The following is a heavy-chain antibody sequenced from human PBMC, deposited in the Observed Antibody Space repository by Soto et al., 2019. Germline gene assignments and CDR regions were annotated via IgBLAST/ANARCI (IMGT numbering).Heavy chain of an antibody. D-gene: IGHD2-2*01. CDR3: ARGGDIVVVPAAKENYYGMDV. CDR2: IIPIFGTA. J-gene: IGHJ6*02. Sequence: SVKVSCKASGGIFSSYAISWVRQAPGQGLEWMGGIIPIFGTANYAQKFQGRVTITADKSTSTAYMELSSLRSEDTAVYYCARGGDIVVVPAAKENYYGMDVWGQGTTVTVSS. V-gene: IGHV1-69*06. CDR1: GGIFSSYA.